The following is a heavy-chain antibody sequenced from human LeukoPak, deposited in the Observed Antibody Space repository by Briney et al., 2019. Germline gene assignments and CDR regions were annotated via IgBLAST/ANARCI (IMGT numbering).Heavy chain of an antibody. Sequence: GGSLSLSCAASGFTFSSNYMSWVRQAPGKGLEWVSVIYSGGSTYYADSVKGRFTISRDNSKNILYLQMNSLRAEDTAVYYCARMGVGAMGFWGQGTLVTVSS. CDR1: GFTFSSNY. CDR2: IYSGGST. D-gene: IGHD1-26*01. V-gene: IGHV3-53*01. J-gene: IGHJ4*02. CDR3: ARMGVGAMGF.